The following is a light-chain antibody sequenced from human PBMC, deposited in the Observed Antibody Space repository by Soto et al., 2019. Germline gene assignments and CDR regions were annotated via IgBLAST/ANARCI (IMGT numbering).Light chain of an antibody. J-gene: IGKJ5*01. CDR3: EQYNTSST. V-gene: IGKV1-5*01. Sequence: IHMTHSPSTLSASVCVTVTITSRASQNIRNWLAWYQQKPGKDPSALINDDYSLNSGDPARFRDIGSGTEFPLTTSSLQPDAFATYYGEQYNTSSTFGQGTRLEIK. CDR2: DDY. CDR1: QNIRNW.